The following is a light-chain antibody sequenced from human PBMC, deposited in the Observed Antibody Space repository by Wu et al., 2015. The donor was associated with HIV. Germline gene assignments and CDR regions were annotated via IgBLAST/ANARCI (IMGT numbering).Light chain of an antibody. CDR3: QKYNTAPWT. Sequence: DIQMTQSPSSLSASLGDRVTITCRASQDIANSLAWYQQKPGRAPRVLLYATSKLESGVSSRFSGSASGTEYTLSISSLQAEDVATYYCQKYNTAPWTFGQGTKVEMK. V-gene: IGKV1-NL1*01. J-gene: IGKJ1*01. CDR2: ATS. CDR1: QDIANS.